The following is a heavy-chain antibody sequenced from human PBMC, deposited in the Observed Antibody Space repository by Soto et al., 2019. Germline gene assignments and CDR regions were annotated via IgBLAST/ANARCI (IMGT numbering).Heavy chain of an antibody. J-gene: IGHJ4*02. CDR1: GGSISSGDYY. CDR2: IYYSGST. CDR3: AREAMATASIDY. D-gene: IGHD1-1*01. Sequence: SETLSLTCTVSGGSISSGDYYWSWIRQPPGKGLEWIGYIYYSGSTYYNPSLKSRVTISVDTSKNQFSLKLSSVTAADTAAYYCAREAMATASIDYWGQGTLVTVSS. V-gene: IGHV4-30-4*01.